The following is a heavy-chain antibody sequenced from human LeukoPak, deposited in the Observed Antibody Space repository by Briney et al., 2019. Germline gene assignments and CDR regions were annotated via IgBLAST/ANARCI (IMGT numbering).Heavy chain of an antibody. D-gene: IGHD2-15*01. V-gene: IGHV5-51*01. CDR2: IYPGDSDT. CDR3: ARGYCSGGSCYAFDY. Sequence: GESLKISCKGSGYRFTNYWIGWVRQMPGKGLEWMGIIYPGDSDTRYSPSFQGQVIISADKSISTAYLQWSSLKASDTAMYYCARGYCSGGSCYAFDYWGQGTLVIVSS. J-gene: IGHJ4*02. CDR1: GYRFTNYW.